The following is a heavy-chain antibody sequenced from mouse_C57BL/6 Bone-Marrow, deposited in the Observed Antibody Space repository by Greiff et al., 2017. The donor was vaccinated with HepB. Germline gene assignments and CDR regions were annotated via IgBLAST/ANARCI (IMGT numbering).Heavy chain of an antibody. CDR2: ISYDGSN. V-gene: IGHV3-6*01. CDR3: ARGGITTVVPWYFDV. CDR1: GYSITSGYY. J-gene: IGHJ1*03. Sequence: EVKLMESGPGLVKPSQSLSLTCSVTGYSITSGYYWNWIRQFPGNKLEWMGYISYDGSNNYNPSLKNRISITRDTSKNQFFLKLNSVTTEDTATYYCARGGITTVVPWYFDVWGTGTTVTVSS. D-gene: IGHD1-1*01.